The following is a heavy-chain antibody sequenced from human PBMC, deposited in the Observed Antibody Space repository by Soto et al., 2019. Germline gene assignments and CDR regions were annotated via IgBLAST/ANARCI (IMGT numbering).Heavy chain of an antibody. CDR2: IIPIFGTA. CDR3: ATLTYYYDSSGYGNWFDP. D-gene: IGHD3-22*01. Sequence: SVKVSCKASGGTFSSYAISWVRQAPGQGLEWMGGIIPIFGTANYAQKFQGRVTITADESTSTAYMELSSLRSEDTAVYYCATLTYYYDSSGYGNWFDPWGQGTLVTVSS. CDR1: GGTFSSYA. V-gene: IGHV1-69*13. J-gene: IGHJ5*02.